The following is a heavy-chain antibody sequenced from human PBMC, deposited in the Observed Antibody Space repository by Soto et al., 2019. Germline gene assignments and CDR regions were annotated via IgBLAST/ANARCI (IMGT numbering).Heavy chain of an antibody. CDR1: GGSISSSNW. Sequence: SETLSLTCAVSGGSISSSNWWSWVRPPPGRGLEWIGEIYHSGSTNYNPSLKSRVTISVDKSKNQFSLKLSSVTAADTAVYYCARSVKRWKLYYYDSSGYFYFDYWGQGTLVTVSS. D-gene: IGHD3-22*01. J-gene: IGHJ4*02. CDR2: IYHSGST. CDR3: ARSVKRWKLYYYDSSGYFYFDY. V-gene: IGHV4-4*02.